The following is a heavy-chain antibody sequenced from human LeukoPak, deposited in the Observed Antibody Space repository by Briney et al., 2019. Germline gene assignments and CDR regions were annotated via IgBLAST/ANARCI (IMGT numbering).Heavy chain of an antibody. J-gene: IGHJ2*01. Sequence: SETLSLTCTVSGGSISPYYWSWIRQTPGKGLEWIGYILYSGTTTNYNPSLKSRVTISVDTSKNQFSLKLSSVTAADTAVYYCARRGANSGSYSHFDLWGRGTLVTVSS. D-gene: IGHD1-26*01. V-gene: IGHV4-59*01. CDR3: ARRGANSGSYSHFDL. CDR1: GGSISPYY. CDR2: ILYSGTT.